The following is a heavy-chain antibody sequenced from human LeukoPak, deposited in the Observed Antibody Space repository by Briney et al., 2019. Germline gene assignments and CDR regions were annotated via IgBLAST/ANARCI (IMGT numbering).Heavy chain of an antibody. CDR2: ISGSGGST. CDR1: GFTFSSYA. Sequence: GGSLRLSCAASGFTFSSYAMSWVRQTPGKGLEWVSAISGSGGSTYYADSVKGRFTISRDNSKNTLYLQMNSLRAEDTAVYYCAKGSGSRQSQEKYYYYYYGMDVWGQGTTVTVSS. J-gene: IGHJ6*02. D-gene: IGHD1-26*01. CDR3: AKGSGSRQSQEKYYYYYYGMDV. V-gene: IGHV3-23*01.